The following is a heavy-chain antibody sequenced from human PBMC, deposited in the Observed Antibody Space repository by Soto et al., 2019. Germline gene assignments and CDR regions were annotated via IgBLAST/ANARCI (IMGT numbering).Heavy chain of an antibody. D-gene: IGHD4-17*01. CDR2: INAGNGNT. Sequence: QVQLVQSGAEVKKPGASVKVSCKASGYTFTSYAMHWVRQAPGQRLEWMGWINAGNGNTKYSQKFQGRVTITRDTSASTAYMEPSSLRSEDTAVYYCARDGVLYGDFPLGDYYYGMDVWGQGTTVTVSS. J-gene: IGHJ6*02. CDR1: GYTFTSYA. V-gene: IGHV1-3*01. CDR3: ARDGVLYGDFPLGDYYYGMDV.